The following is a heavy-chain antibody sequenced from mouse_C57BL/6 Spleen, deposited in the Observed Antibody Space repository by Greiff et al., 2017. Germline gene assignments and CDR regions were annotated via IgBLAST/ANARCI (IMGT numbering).Heavy chain of an antibody. Sequence: EVKLVESGGGLVKPGGSLKLSCAASGFTFSDYGMHWVRQAPEKGLEWVAYISSGSSTIYYADTVKGRFTISRDNAKNTLFLQMTSLRSEDTAMYYCARKFLYYAMDYWGQGTSVTVSS. CDR1: GFTFSDYG. V-gene: IGHV5-17*01. CDR2: ISSGSSTI. CDR3: ARKFLYYAMDY. J-gene: IGHJ4*01.